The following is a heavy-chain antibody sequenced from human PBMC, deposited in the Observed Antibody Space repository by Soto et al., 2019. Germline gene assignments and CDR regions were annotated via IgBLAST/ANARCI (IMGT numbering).Heavy chain of an antibody. CDR3: TKGGHLDY. CDR1: GFPFSSCA. D-gene: IGHD3-10*01. V-gene: IGHV3-23*01. Sequence: PGGSLRLSCAASGFPFSSCAMSWVRQAPGKGLDWVSVIRGSDGSTYYANSVKGRFTISRDNSKNTLFLQMNSLRAEDTAIYYCTKGGHLDYWGPGTLVTVSS. CDR2: IRGSDGST. J-gene: IGHJ4*02.